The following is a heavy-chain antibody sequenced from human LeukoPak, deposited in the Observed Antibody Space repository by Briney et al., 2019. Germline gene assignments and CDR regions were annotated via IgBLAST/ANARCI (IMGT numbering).Heavy chain of an antibody. J-gene: IGHJ4*02. D-gene: IGHD3-3*01. Sequence: PSETLSLICTVSGGSISSSSYYWGWIRQPPGKGLEWIGSIYYSGSTYYNPSLRSRVTISVDTSKNQFSLKLSSVTAADTAVYYCARHPGFLRDFDYWGQGTLVTVSS. CDR3: ARHPGFLRDFDY. V-gene: IGHV4-39*01. CDR1: GGSISSSSYY. CDR2: IYYSGST.